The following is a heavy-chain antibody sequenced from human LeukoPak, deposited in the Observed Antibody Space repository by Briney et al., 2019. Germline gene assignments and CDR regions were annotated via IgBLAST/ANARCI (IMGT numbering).Heavy chain of an antibody. CDR2: INPSGGST. V-gene: IGHV1-46*01. J-gene: IGHJ1*01. CDR1: GYTFTSYY. CDR3: ARGHYSLGFYFQH. Sequence: GASVKVSCKASGYTFTSYYMHWVRQAPGQGLEWMGIINPSGGSTSYPQKFQGRVTMTRDMSTSTVYMELSSLRSEDTAVYYCARGHYSLGFYFQHWGQGTLVTVSS. D-gene: IGHD6-13*01.